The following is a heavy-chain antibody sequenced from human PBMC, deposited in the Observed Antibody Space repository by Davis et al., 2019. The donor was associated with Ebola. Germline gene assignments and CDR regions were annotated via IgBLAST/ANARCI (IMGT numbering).Heavy chain of an antibody. Sequence: SVKVSCKASGDTFNNYSFRWVRQAPGQGLEWMGRIIPLLGVANYAPKFQSRISLTADTSTSTVYLELSSLKFDDTAVYYCERGRYITTPALWGQGTLVTVSS. CDR2: IIPLLGVA. CDR1: GDTFNNYS. V-gene: IGHV1-69*02. D-gene: IGHD2-15*01. CDR3: ERGRYITTPAL. J-gene: IGHJ4*02.